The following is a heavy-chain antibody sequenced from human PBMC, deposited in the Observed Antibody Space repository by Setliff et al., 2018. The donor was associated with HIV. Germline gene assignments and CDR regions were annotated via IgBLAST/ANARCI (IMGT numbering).Heavy chain of an antibody. CDR3: ARGRRSFYSSNYYRGSWDY. CDR1: GDSIISSRNF. CDR2: IKQSGSS. V-gene: IGHV4-39*07. J-gene: IGHJ4*02. Sequence: SETLSLTCTVSGDSIISSRNFWGWIRQPPGRGLEWIAEIKQSGSSSYNPSLKSRATIFVDTTKKQFSLKMTSVTAADTAVYYCARGRRSFYSSNYYRGSWDYWGQGNLVTVSS. D-gene: IGHD3-22*01.